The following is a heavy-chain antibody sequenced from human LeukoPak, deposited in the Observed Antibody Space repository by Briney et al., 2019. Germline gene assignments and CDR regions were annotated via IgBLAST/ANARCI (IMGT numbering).Heavy chain of an antibody. V-gene: IGHV1-2*02. CDR3: ARDLRTRYYDSSGDAFDI. CDR2: INPNSGGT. D-gene: IGHD3-22*01. J-gene: IGHJ3*02. Sequence: ASVKVSCKASGYTFTGYYMHWVRQAPGQGLEWMGWINPNSGGTNYAQEFQGRVTMTRDTSISTAYMELSRLRSDDTAVYYCARDLRTRYYDSSGDAFDIWGQGTMVTVSS. CDR1: GYTFTGYY.